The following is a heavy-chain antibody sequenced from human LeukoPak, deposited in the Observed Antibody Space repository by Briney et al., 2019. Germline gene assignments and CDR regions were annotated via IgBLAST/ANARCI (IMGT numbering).Heavy chain of an antibody. CDR3: ASSPFTMIAVVDAFDI. V-gene: IGHV4-59*01. D-gene: IGHD3-22*01. CDR1: GGSINSYY. J-gene: IGHJ3*02. CDR2: IYYSGST. Sequence: PSETLSLTCTVSGGSINSYYWSWIRQPPGKGLEWMGYIYYSGSTNYNPSLKSRVTISVDTSKNQFSLKLSSVTAADTAVYYCASSPFTMIAVVDAFDIWGQGTMVTVSS.